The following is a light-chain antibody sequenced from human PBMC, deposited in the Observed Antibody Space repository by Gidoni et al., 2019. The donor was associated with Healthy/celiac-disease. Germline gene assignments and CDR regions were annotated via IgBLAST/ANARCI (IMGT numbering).Light chain of an antibody. CDR3: AAWDDSLNGL. CDR1: SSTIGSNT. V-gene: IGLV1-44*01. CDR2: SNN. J-gene: IGLJ2*01. Sequence: QSVLTQPPSASGTPGQRVTISCSGSSSTIGSNTVNWYQQLPGTAPKLLIYSNNQRPLGVPDRFSGSKSGTSASLAISGLQSEDEADYYCAAWDDSLNGLFGGGTKLTVL.